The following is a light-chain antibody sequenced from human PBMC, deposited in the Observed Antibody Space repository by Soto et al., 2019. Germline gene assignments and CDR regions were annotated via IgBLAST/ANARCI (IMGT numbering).Light chain of an antibody. Sequence: QSVLTQPPSVSAAPGQKVAISCSGSNSNIGNNYVAWFQQLPGTAPKLLIYEDEKRFSGIPDRFSGSKSGSSATLGITGLQPGDGADYSGAPWDSGLGVAIFGGGTNLTVL. CDR2: EDE. J-gene: IGLJ2*01. CDR3: APWDSGLGVAI. V-gene: IGLV1-51*02. CDR1: NSNIGNNY.